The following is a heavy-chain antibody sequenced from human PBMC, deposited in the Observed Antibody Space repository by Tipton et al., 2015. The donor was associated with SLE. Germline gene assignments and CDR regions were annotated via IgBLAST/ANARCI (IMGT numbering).Heavy chain of an antibody. Sequence: TLSLTCAVYGGSFSGYYWSWIRQPPGKGLEWIGEINHSGSTNYNPSLKSRVILSVDTSKNLISVRLSSVTAADTAIYYCARDRTGYGMDVWGQGTTVIVSS. J-gene: IGHJ6*02. D-gene: IGHD1-14*01. CDR1: GGSFSGYY. CDR2: INHSGST. V-gene: IGHV4-34*01. CDR3: ARDRTGYGMDV.